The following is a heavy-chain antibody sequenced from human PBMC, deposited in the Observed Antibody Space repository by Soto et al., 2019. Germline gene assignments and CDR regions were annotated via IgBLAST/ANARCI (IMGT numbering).Heavy chain of an antibody. V-gene: IGHV4-39*01. J-gene: IGHJ5*02. CDR1: GGSISSNSYY. D-gene: IGHD3-3*01. CDR3: AIGALVSFGVAENWFDP. Sequence: SETLSLTCTVSGGSISSNSYYWGWIRQPPGKGLEWIGSISYSGSTYYNPSLKSRATISVETSKNQFSLKLSSVTAADTAVYYCAIGALVSFGVAENWFDPWGQGTRVTVSS. CDR2: ISYSGST.